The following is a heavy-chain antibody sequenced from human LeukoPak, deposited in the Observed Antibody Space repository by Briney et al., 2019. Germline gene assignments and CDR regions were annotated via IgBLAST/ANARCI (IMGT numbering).Heavy chain of an antibody. CDR3: ARNRHDSSGYYYDAFDI. CDR2: ITPNSGGT. D-gene: IGHD3-22*01. V-gene: IGHV1-2*02. Sequence: SVKVSCKASGYTFTCYYMHWVRQAPGQGLEWMGWITPNSGGTNYAQKFQGRVTMTRDTSISTAYMELSWLTSDDTAVYYCARNRHDSSGYYYDAFDIWGQGTMVTVSS. CDR1: GYTFTCYY. J-gene: IGHJ3*02.